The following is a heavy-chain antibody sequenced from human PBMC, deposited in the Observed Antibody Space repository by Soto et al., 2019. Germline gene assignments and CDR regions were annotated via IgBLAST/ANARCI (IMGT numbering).Heavy chain of an antibody. CDR3: AKERIAARLNWFDP. CDR1: GFTFSSYA. V-gene: IGHV3-23*01. J-gene: IGHJ5*02. CDR2: ISGSGGST. Sequence: RLSCAASGFTFSSYAMSWVRQAPGKGLEWVSAISGSGGSTYYADSVKGRFTISRDNSKNTLYLQMSSLRAEDTAVYYCAKERIAARLNWFDPWGQGTLVTVSS. D-gene: IGHD6-6*01.